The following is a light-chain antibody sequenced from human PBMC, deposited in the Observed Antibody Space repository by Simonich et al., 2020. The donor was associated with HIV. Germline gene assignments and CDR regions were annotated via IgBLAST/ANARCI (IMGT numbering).Light chain of an antibody. CDR1: RHVLYSSNHKNY. Sequence: DIVMTQSPDSLAVSLGERATINCKSSRHVLYSSNHKNYLAWYQQKPGQPPNLLLYWASTRESGVPDRFSASGSGTDFTLTISSLQAEDVAVYYCQQYYSSPPTFGQGTKVEIK. V-gene: IGKV4-1*01. CDR3: QQYYSSPPT. CDR2: WAS. J-gene: IGKJ1*01.